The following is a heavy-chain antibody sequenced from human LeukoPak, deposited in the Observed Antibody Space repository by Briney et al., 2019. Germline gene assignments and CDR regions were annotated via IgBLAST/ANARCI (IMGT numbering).Heavy chain of an antibody. CDR2: INPNSGGT. Sequence: ASVKVSCKASGYTFTGYYMHWVRQAPGQGLEWMGWINPNSGGTNYAQKFQGRVTMTRDTSISTAYMELNRLRSDDTAVYYCARAHVTTGPDYWGQGTLVPVSS. V-gene: IGHV1-2*02. CDR3: ARAHVTTGPDY. CDR1: GYTFTGYY. J-gene: IGHJ4*02. D-gene: IGHD1-1*01.